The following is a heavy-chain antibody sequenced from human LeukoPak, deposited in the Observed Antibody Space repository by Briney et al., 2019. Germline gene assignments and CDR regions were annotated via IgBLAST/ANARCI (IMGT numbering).Heavy chain of an antibody. CDR1: GGSFSGYY. D-gene: IGHD2-2*01. J-gene: IGHJ5*02. V-gene: IGHV4-34*01. CDR3: ASNLSQDILVVPAAKNCCDP. CDR2: INHSGST. Sequence: PSETLSLTCAVYGGSFSGYYWSWIRQPPGKGLEWIGEINHSGSTNYNPSLKSRVTISVDTSKNQFSLKLSSVTAADTAVYYCASNLSQDILVVPAAKNCCDPWGQGTRVTVSS.